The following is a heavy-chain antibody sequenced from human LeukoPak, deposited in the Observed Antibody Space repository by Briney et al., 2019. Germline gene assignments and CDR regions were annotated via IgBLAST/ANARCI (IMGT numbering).Heavy chain of an antibody. CDR2: IYHSGST. D-gene: IGHD6-19*01. J-gene: IGHJ3*02. Sequence: SETLSLTCAVSGGSISSSNWWSWVRQPPGKGLEWIGEIYHSGSTNYNPSLKSRVTISVDKSKNQFSLKLSSVTAADTAVHYCARDPPRGYSSGWYPGRAFDIWGQGTMVTVSS. V-gene: IGHV4-4*02. CDR3: ARDPPRGYSSGWYPGRAFDI. CDR1: GGSISSSNW.